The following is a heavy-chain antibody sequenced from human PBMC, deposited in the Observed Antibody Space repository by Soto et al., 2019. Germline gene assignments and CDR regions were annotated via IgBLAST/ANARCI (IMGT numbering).Heavy chain of an antibody. D-gene: IGHD3-3*01. J-gene: IGHJ6*02. CDR1: GFTFSRYW. Sequence: GGSLRLSCAASGFTFSRYWMSWVRQAPGKGLEWVANIKQDGSEKYYVDSVKGRFTISRDNAKNSLYLQMNSLRAEDTAVYYCARDGDYYDFWSGFSLAYYYYGMDVWGQGTTVTSP. V-gene: IGHV3-7*01. CDR2: IKQDGSEK. CDR3: ARDGDYYDFWSGFSLAYYYYGMDV.